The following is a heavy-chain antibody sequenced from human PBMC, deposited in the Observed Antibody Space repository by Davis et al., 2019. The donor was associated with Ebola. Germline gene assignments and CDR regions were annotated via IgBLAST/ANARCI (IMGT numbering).Heavy chain of an antibody. J-gene: IGHJ4*02. CDR3: VGRRYIYGLFSDY. Sequence: LSLTCAVYGGSFSGYYWSWIRQPPGKGLEWVAVISYDGSNKYYADSVKGRFTISRDNSKNTLYLQMNSLRAEDTAVYYCVGRRYIYGLFSDYWGQGTLVTVSS. CDR2: ISYDGSNK. D-gene: IGHD3-3*02. CDR1: GGSFSGYY. V-gene: IGHV3-30*03.